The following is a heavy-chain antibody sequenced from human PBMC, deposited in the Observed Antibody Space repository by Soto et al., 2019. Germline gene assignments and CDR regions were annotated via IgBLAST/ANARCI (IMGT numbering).Heavy chain of an antibody. D-gene: IGHD4-17*01. CDR2: INHSGST. Sequence: ASETLSLTCAVYGGSFSGYYWSWIRQPPGKGLEWIGEINHSGSTNYNPSLKSRVTISVDTSKNQFSLKLSSVTAADTAVYYCARLNDYGDYSPTSYYYYGMDVWGQGTTVTVSS. CDR3: ARLNDYGDYSPTSYYYYGMDV. V-gene: IGHV4-34*01. J-gene: IGHJ6*02. CDR1: GGSFSGYY.